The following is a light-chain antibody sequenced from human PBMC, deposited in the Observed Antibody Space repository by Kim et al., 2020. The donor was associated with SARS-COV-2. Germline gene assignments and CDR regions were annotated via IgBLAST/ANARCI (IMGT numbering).Light chain of an antibody. V-gene: IGKV1-27*01. CDR3: QQYNSAPIT. J-gene: IGKJ2*01. CDR2: TAS. Sequence: DIQMTQYPSSLSASVGDRVTITCRASHGISSSFAWYQQKPGKVPDLLLYTASILQSGVPSRVSGSGSVTVFTLTISSLQSEDVATYYCQQYNSAPITFVQGTKLEIK. CDR1: HGISSS.